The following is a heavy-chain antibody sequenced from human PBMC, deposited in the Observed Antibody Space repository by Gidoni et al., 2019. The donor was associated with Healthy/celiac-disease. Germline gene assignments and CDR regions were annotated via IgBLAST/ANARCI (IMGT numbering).Heavy chain of an antibody. D-gene: IGHD4-17*01. CDR1: GFTFSSYA. CDR3: AKTRGENGDYVGEYFQH. CDR2: ISGSGGST. Sequence: EVQLLESGGGLVQPGGSLRLSCAASGFTFSSYAMSWVRQAPGKGLEWVSAISGSGGSTYYADSVKGRFTISRDNSKNTLYLQMNSLRAEDTAVYYCAKTRGENGDYVGEYFQHWGQGTLVTVSS. J-gene: IGHJ1*01. V-gene: IGHV3-23*01.